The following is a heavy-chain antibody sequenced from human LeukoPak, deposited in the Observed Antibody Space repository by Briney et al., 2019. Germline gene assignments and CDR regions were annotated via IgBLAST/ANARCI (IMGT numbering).Heavy chain of an antibody. CDR1: GGSISSSSYY. CDR3: ARHHSGSYYYYFDY. Sequence: PSETLSLTCTVSGGSISSSSYYWGWIRQPPGKGLEWIGSIYYSGSTYYNPSLKSRVTISVDTSKNQFSLKLSSVTAADTAVYYCARHHSGSYYYYFDYWGQGTLVTVSS. V-gene: IGHV4-39*01. D-gene: IGHD1-26*01. J-gene: IGHJ4*02. CDR2: IYYSGST.